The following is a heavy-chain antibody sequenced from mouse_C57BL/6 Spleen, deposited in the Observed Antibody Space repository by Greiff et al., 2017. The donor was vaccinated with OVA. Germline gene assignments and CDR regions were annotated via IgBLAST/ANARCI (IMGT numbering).Heavy chain of an antibody. CDR3: TTGQRRLQAWFAY. CDR2: IDPEDGDT. J-gene: IGHJ3*01. Sequence: VQLQQSGAELVRPGASVKLSCTASGFNIKDYYMHWVKQRPEQGLACIGRIDPEDGDTYYAPKFPCKATMTADTSSNTAYLQLSSLTSEDTAVYYSTTGQRRLQAWFAYWGQGTLVTVSA. D-gene: IGHD3-2*02. CDR1: GFNIKDYY. V-gene: IGHV14-1*01.